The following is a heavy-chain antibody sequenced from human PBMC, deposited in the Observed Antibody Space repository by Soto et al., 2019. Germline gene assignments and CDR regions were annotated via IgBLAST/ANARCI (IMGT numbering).Heavy chain of an antibody. CDR1: GGSISSDY. CDR3: ARGPGGTFHF. Sequence: QVQLQESGPGLVKHSETLSLTCTVSGGSISSDYWSWIRQPPGKGLEWIGYIYYIGTTNYNPSLRSRVTLSLDTSKNQFSLNLSSVTAADTAVYYCARGPGGTFHFWGQGTLVTVSS. V-gene: IGHV4-59*01. D-gene: IGHD3-16*01. J-gene: IGHJ4*02. CDR2: IYYIGTT.